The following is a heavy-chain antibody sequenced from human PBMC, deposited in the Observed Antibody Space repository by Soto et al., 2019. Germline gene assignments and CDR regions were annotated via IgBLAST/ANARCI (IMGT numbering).Heavy chain of an antibody. J-gene: IGHJ5*02. D-gene: IGHD3-10*01. CDR3: ARMAASGSLNWFDP. CDR1: GYTFTNYE. CDR2: MNPGSGNT. Sequence: ASVKVSCKASGYTFTNYEINWVRQATGQGLEWMGWMNPGSGNTGYAHKFQGRVTMTRNISISTAYMELSRLGSDDTAIYYCARMAASGSLNWFDPWGQGTLVTVSS. V-gene: IGHV1-8*01.